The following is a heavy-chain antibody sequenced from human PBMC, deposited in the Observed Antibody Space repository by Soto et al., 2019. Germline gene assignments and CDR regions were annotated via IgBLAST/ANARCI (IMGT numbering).Heavy chain of an antibody. CDR2: IIPIFGTA. D-gene: IGHD3-22*01. CDR3: ARDGAGDYDSSGYYSGAFDI. CDR1: GGTFSSYA. Sequence: QVQLVQSGAEVKKPGSSVKVSCKASGGTFSSYAISWVRQAPGQGLEWMGGIIPIFGTANYAQKFQGRVMITADESTSTAYMELSSLRSEDTAVYYCARDGAGDYDSSGYYSGAFDIWGQGTMVTVSS. V-gene: IGHV1-69*12. J-gene: IGHJ3*02.